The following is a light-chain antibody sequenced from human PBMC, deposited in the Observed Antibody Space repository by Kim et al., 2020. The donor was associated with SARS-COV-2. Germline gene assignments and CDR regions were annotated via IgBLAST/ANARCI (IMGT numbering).Light chain of an antibody. CDR1: QSINDW. Sequence: DIQMTQSPSTLSASVGDRVTITCRASQSINDWLAWYQQKPGKAPKVLIYKASTLQSGVPSRFSGSASGTEFTLTISSLQPDDFATYYCQQYHSYSTFGQGTKVDIK. CDR3: QQYHSYST. V-gene: IGKV1-5*03. CDR2: KAS. J-gene: IGKJ1*01.